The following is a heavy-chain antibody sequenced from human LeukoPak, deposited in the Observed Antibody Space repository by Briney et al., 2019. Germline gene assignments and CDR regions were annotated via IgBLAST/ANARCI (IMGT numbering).Heavy chain of an antibody. D-gene: IGHD2-2*01. CDR1: GFTFSDYY. V-gene: IGHV3-11*06. CDR3: ARAAYCSSTSCYGSDI. CDR2: ISSSSSYI. Sequence: GSLRLSFAASGFTFSDYYMSWIRPAPGKGLEWVSSISSSSSYIYYADSVKGRFTISRDNAKNSLYLQMNSLRAEDTAVYYCARAAYCSSTSCYGSDIWGQGTMVTVSS. J-gene: IGHJ3*02.